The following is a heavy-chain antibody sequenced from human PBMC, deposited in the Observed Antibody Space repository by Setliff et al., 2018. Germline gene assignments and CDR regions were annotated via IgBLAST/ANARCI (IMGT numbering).Heavy chain of an antibody. CDR3: ARASRFGTIRYRGDYYMDV. CDR2: INTNTGNP. J-gene: IGHJ6*03. Sequence: AASVKVSCKVSGYTFTTYAISWMRQAPGQGLEYMGWINTNTGNPSYAQGFTGRFVFSLDTSVSTAYLQISSLKAEDTAVYYCARASRFGTIRYRGDYYMDVWGKGTTVTVSS. D-gene: IGHD3-10*01. CDR1: GYTFTTYA. V-gene: IGHV7-4-1*02.